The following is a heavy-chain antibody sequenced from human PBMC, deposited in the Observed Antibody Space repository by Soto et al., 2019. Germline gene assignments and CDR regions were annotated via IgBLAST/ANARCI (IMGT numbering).Heavy chain of an antibody. D-gene: IGHD3-3*01. J-gene: IGHJ6*02. CDR1: GFTFTSSA. V-gene: IGHV1-58*01. CDR2: IVVGSGNT. Sequence: GASVKVSCKASGFTFTSSAVQWVRQARGQRLEWIGWIVVGSGNTNYAQKFQERVTITRDMSTSTAYMELSSLRSEDTAVYYCAAVLEWSLDYGMDVWGQGTTVTVSS. CDR3: AAVLEWSLDYGMDV.